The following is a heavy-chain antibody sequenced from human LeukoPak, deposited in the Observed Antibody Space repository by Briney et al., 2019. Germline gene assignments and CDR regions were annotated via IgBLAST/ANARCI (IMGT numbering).Heavy chain of an antibody. V-gene: IGHV3-21*01. Sequence: GGSLRLSCAASGFTFSSYTMNWVRQAPGKGLEWVSSITSSSSYIYYADSVKGRFTISRDNAKNSLYLQMNSLRAEDTAVYYCARHVVAVGFDYWGQGTLVTVSS. CDR3: ARHVVAVGFDY. J-gene: IGHJ4*02. CDR2: ITSSSSYI. CDR1: GFTFSSYT. D-gene: IGHD3-22*01.